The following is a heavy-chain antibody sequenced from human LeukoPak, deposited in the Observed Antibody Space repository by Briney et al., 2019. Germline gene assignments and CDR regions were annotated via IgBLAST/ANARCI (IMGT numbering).Heavy chain of an antibody. Sequence: GGSLRLSCAASGFTFSSYGMHWVRQAPGKGLEWVAVISYDGSNKYYADSVKGRFTISRDNAKNSLYLQMNSLRAEDTAVYYCARDLRFSQCMWGQGTLVTVSS. CDR1: GFTFSSYG. J-gene: IGHJ4*02. V-gene: IGHV3-30*03. CDR2: ISYDGSNK. CDR3: ARDLRFSQCM. D-gene: IGHD3-3*01.